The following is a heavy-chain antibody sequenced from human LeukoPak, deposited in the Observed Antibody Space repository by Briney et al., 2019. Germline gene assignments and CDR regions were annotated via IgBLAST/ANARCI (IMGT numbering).Heavy chain of an antibody. CDR1: GYTFTGYY. V-gene: IGHV1-2*02. D-gene: IGHD1-26*01. J-gene: IGHJ6*03. CDR3: ARDLHSGSYETYYYYYMDV. Sequence: GASVKVSCKAPGYTFTGYYMHWVRQAPGQGLEWMGWINPNSGGTNYAQKFQGRVTMTRDTSISTAYMELSRLRSDDTAVYYCARDLHSGSYETYYYYYMDVWGKGTTVTISS. CDR2: INPNSGGT.